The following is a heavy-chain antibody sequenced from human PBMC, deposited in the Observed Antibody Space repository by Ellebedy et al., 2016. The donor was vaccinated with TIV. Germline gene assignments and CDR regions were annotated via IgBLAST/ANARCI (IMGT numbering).Heavy chain of an antibody. J-gene: IGHJ4*02. CDR1: GFTFSRFW. V-gene: IGHV3-7*01. D-gene: IGHD5-12*01. CDR2: INQGGSDT. Sequence: LSLTCAASGFTFSRFWMAWVRQAPGKGPEWVATINQGGSDTYYVDSVKGRFTISRDNSKNSLYLQMNSLRADDTALYYCASAVRGSGAYETFWGQGTLVTVSS. CDR3: ASAVRGSGAYETF.